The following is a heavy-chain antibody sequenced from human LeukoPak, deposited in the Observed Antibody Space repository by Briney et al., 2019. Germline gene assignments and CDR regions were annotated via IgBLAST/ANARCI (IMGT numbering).Heavy chain of an antibody. CDR2: IFPKTGAT. Sequence: ASVKVSCKASGYTFTDYHIYWLRQAPGQGLEWMAWIFPKTGATTYAREFQGRVTLTGDTSIRTAYMDLRALTSDDTAVYFCARTGVGSGLTYWGQGTQVTVSS. CDR1: GYTFTDYH. D-gene: IGHD3-22*01. J-gene: IGHJ4*02. CDR3: ARTGVGSGLTY. V-gene: IGHV1-2*02.